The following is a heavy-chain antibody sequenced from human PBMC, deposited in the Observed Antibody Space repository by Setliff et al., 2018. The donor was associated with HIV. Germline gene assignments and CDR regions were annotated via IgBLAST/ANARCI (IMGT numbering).Heavy chain of an antibody. D-gene: IGHD5-18*01. CDR2: MFHSGST. CDR3: ARAAYSYGYNDY. Sequence: SETLSLTCTVPGDSIISSNWWSWIRQSPGKGLEWIGEMFHSGSTNYNPSLKSRVTISLDKSKNQFSLQVTSVTAADTAVYYCARAAYSYGYNDYWGQGTLVTVSS. J-gene: IGHJ4*02. V-gene: IGHV4-4*02. CDR1: GDSIISSNW.